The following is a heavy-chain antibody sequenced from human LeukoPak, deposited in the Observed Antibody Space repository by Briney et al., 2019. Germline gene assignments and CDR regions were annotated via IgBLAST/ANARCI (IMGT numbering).Heavy chain of an antibody. CDR2: ISSSSSTI. J-gene: IGHJ6*03. V-gene: IGHV3-48*01. CDR3: AKDKIFGYYYYYMDV. Sequence: GGSLRLSCAASGFTFSSYSMLWVRLAPGKGLEWVSYISSSSSTIYYADSVKGRFTISRDNSKNTLYLQMNSLRAEDTAVYYCAKDKIFGYYYYYMDVWGKGTTVTISS. D-gene: IGHD2-15*01. CDR1: GFTFSSYS.